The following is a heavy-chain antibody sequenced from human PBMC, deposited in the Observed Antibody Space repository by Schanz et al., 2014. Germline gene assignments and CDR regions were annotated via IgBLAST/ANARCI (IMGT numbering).Heavy chain of an antibody. CDR2: ISHDGHRD. V-gene: IGHV3-30-3*01. CDR1: GFTFHTYD. Sequence: VHLEESGGGVVQPGRSLRLSCAASGFTFHTYDMHWVRQAPGKGLEWVAQISHDGHRDFYADSVKGRFTISRDNSKNTLYLQMSGLTPEDTAVYDCARGPIPIQGVPMDFWGQGTLVTVSS. CDR3: ARGPIPIQGVPMDF. J-gene: IGHJ4*02. D-gene: IGHD3-10*01.